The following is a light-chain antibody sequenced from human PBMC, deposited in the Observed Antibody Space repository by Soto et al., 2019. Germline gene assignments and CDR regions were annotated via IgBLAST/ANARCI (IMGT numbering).Light chain of an antibody. Sequence: EIVMTQSPATLSVSTGESATLSCRASQSVSSNLAWYQQKPGQAPRLLIYGASTRATGIPARFSGSGSGTEFTLTISSLQSEDFAVYYCQQYNNWPPPLTFGGGTKVEIK. J-gene: IGKJ4*01. CDR3: QQYNNWPPPLT. V-gene: IGKV3-15*01. CDR1: QSVSSN. CDR2: GAS.